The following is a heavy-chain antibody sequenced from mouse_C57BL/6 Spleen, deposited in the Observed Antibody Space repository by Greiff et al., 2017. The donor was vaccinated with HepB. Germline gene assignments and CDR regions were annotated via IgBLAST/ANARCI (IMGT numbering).Heavy chain of an antibody. V-gene: IGHV1-55*01. D-gene: IGHD2-5*01. CDR1: GYTFTSYW. Sequence: QVQLQQPGAELVKPGASVKMSCKASGYTFTSYWITWVKQRPGQGLEWIGDIYPGSGSTNYNEKFKSKATLTVDTSSSTAYMQLSSLTSEDSAVYYCARFAYYSNGFAYWGQGTLVTVSA. CDR3: ARFAYYSNGFAY. CDR2: IYPGSGST. J-gene: IGHJ3*01.